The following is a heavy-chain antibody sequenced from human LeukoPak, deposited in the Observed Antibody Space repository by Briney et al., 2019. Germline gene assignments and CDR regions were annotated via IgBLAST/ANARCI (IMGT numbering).Heavy chain of an antibody. J-gene: IGHJ5*02. V-gene: IGHV4-39*07. CDR2: IYYSGST. CDR3: ARDIRQQLVPGWFDP. D-gene: IGHD6-13*01. Sequence: SETLSLTCTVSGGSISSSSYYWGWIRQPPGKGLEWIGSIYYSGSTYYNPSLKSRVTISVDTSKNQFSLKLSSVTAADTAVYYCARDIRQQLVPGWFDPWGQGTLVTVSS. CDR1: GGSISSSSYY.